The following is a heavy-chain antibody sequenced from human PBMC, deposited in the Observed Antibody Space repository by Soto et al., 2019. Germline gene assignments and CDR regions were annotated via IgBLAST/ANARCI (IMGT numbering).Heavy chain of an antibody. D-gene: IGHD1-7*01. CDR1: GGSFTSNNW. V-gene: IGHV4-4*02. CDR3: ASRDPGTSVDY. CDR2: IYRTGST. J-gene: IGHJ4*02. Sequence: QVQLQESGPGLVKPSGTLSLTCAVSGGSFTSNNWWTWVRQPPGQGLEWIGEIYRTGSTNYNPSLQSLVTISLDKSENQFSLKVTSLTAADTAVYYCASRDPGTSVDYWGQGTLVTVSS.